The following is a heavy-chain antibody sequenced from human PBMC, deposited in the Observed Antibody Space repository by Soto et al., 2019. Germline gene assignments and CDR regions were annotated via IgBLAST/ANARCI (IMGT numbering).Heavy chain of an antibody. V-gene: IGHV4-34*01. J-gene: IGHJ6*02. CDR1: GGSFSGYY. Sequence: SETLSLTCAVYGGSFSGYYWSWIRQPPGKGLEWIGGINHSGSTNYNPSLKSRVTISVDTSKNQFSLKLSSVTAADTAVYYCARVRYYDSSGYYYPQYYYYGMDVWGQGTTVTVSS. CDR2: INHSGST. CDR3: ARVRYYDSSGYYYPQYYYYGMDV. D-gene: IGHD3-22*01.